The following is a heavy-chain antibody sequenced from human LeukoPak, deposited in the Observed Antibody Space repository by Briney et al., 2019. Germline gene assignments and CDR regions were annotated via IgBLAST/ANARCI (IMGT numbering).Heavy chain of an antibody. D-gene: IGHD6-13*01. J-gene: IGHJ4*02. CDR2: IYHSGST. V-gene: IGHV4-4*02. CDR1: GGSISSSNW. CDR3: ARGVAAAGTGFDY. Sequence: SETLSLTCAVSGGSISSSNWWSWVRQPPGKGLEWIGEIYHSGSTNYNPSLKSRVTISVDKSKNQFSLKLSSVTAADTAVYYCARGVAAAGTGFDYWGQGTLATVSS.